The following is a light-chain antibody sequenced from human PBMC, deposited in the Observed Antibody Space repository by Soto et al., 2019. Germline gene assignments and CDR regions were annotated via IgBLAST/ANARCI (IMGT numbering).Light chain of an antibody. Sequence: DIQMTQSPSTLSASVGDRVTITCRASQRISSWLAWYQQKPGKAPKLLIYDASSLESGVPSRFSGSGSGTEFTLTISSLQADDFATYYCQQYNSYPRTFGQGTKVDI. CDR2: DAS. CDR1: QRISSW. V-gene: IGKV1-5*01. CDR3: QQYNSYPRT. J-gene: IGKJ1*01.